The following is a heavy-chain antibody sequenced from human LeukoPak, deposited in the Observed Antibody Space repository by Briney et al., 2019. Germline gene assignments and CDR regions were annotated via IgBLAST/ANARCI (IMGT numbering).Heavy chain of an antibody. V-gene: IGHV3-21*01. Sequence: GGSLRLSCAASGFTFSSYRMNWVRQAPGKGLEWVSSISSSSSYIYYADSVKGRFTISRDNAKNSLYLQMNSLRAEDTAVYYCARALYNTSSWYWEYYYYMDVWGKGTTVTVSS. CDR3: ARALYNTSSWYWEYYYYMDV. J-gene: IGHJ6*03. CDR2: ISSSSSYI. CDR1: GFTFSSYR. D-gene: IGHD6-13*01.